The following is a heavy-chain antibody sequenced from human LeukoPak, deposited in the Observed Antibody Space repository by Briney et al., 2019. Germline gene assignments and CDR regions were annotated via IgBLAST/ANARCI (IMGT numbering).Heavy chain of an antibody. CDR2: INHSGST. V-gene: IGHV4-34*01. J-gene: IGHJ4*02. CDR3: ARDQKWELVDHFDY. D-gene: IGHD1-26*01. Sequence: SETLSLTCAVYGGSFSGYYWSWIRQPPGKGLEWIGEINHSGSTNYNPSLKSRVTISVDTSKNQFSLKLSSVTAADTAVYYCARDQKWELVDHFDYWGQGTLVTVSS. CDR1: GGSFSGYY.